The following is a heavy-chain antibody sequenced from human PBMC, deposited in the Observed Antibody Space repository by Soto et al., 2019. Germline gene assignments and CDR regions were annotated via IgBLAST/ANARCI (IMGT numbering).Heavy chain of an antibody. J-gene: IGHJ4*02. Sequence: QVQLQQWGAGLLKPSETLSLTCAVYGGSFSGYYWSWIRQPPGKGLEWIGEINHSGSTNYNPSLKSRVTISVDTSKNQFSLKLSSVTAADTAVYYCASKKEYHFDYWGQGTLVTVSS. V-gene: IGHV4-34*01. CDR2: INHSGST. CDR1: GGSFSGYY. D-gene: IGHD2-2*02. CDR3: ASKKEYHFDY.